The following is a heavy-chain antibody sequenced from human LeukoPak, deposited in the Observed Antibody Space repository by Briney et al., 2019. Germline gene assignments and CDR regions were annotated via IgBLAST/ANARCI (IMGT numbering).Heavy chain of an antibody. Sequence: PGGSLRLSCAASGFTFSSYSMNWVRQAPGKGLEWVSYISSSSTIYYSDSVKGRFTISRDNAKNSLYLQMNSLRAEDTAVYYCARGWSAGYWGQGTLVTVSS. CDR2: ISSSSTI. V-gene: IGHV3-48*01. CDR1: GFTFSSYS. D-gene: IGHD2-8*01. J-gene: IGHJ4*02. CDR3: ARGWSAGY.